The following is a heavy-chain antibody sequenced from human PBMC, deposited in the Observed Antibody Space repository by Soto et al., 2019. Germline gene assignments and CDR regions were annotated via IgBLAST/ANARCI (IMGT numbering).Heavy chain of an antibody. CDR2: IYYSGST. Sequence: SSETLSLTCSVSGGPINSSSYFWGWVRRPPGKGLEWIGSIYYSGSTYYNPSLRSRVTISVDTSKNQFSLKLSSVTAADTAVFYCARHYSSGSRNWFDPWGQGTLVTVSS. CDR1: GGPINSSSYF. J-gene: IGHJ5*02. CDR3: ARHYSSGSRNWFDP. D-gene: IGHD6-19*01. V-gene: IGHV4-39*01.